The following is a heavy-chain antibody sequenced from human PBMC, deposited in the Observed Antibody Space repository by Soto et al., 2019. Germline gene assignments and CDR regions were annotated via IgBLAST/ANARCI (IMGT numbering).Heavy chain of an antibody. CDR2: ISGSGDGR. Sequence: PGGSLRLSCDTSGFTFSNYVMTWVRQAPGRGLEWVSSISGSGDGRSYADSVKGRFTISRDNSEKTLYLEMNSLRAEDTAVYYCARDGIGGTTFRGYLDYWGQGNLVTVSS. V-gene: IGHV3-23*01. D-gene: IGHD2-15*01. CDR3: ARDGIGGTTFRGYLDY. CDR1: GFTFSNYV. J-gene: IGHJ4*02.